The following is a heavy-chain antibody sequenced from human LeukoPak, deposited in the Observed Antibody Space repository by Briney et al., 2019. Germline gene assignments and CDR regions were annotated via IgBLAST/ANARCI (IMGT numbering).Heavy chain of an antibody. Sequence: GGSLRLSCAVSGLTFRSYWMSWVRQAPGKGLEWVANINQEESEKYFVESVKGRFTISRDNAKNLMYLQMNTLRAEDTAVYYCARERDGRFFDYWGQGTLVTVSS. CDR2: INQEESEK. CDR1: GLTFRSYW. J-gene: IGHJ4*02. V-gene: IGHV3-7*01. CDR3: ARERDGRFFDY. D-gene: IGHD5-24*01.